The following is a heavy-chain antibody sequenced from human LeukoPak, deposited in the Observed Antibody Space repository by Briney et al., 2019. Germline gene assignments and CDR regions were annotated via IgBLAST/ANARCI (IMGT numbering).Heavy chain of an antibody. D-gene: IGHD1-26*01. J-gene: IGHJ4*02. Sequence: GASVKVSCKVPGCTLTELSMHWVRQAPGKGLEWMGGFDPEDGETIYAQKFQGRVTMTEDTSTDTAYMELSSLRSEDTAVYYCATAHSGSYVGYFDYWGQGTLVTVSS. V-gene: IGHV1-24*01. CDR2: FDPEDGET. CDR3: ATAHSGSYVGYFDY. CDR1: GCTLTELS.